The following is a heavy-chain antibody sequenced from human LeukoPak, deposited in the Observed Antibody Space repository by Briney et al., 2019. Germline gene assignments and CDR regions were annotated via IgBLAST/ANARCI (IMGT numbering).Heavy chain of an antibody. V-gene: IGHV1-18*01. CDR3: ARPSRYYYDSSGYLLYY. D-gene: IGHD3-22*01. J-gene: IGHJ4*02. CDR2: ISAYNGNT. CDR1: GYTFTSYG. Sequence: ASVKVSCKASGYTFTSYGISWVRQAPGQGLEWMGWISAYNGNTNYAQKLQGRVTMTTGTSTSTAYMELRSLRSDDTAVYYCARPSRYYYDSSGYLLYYWGQGTLVTVSS.